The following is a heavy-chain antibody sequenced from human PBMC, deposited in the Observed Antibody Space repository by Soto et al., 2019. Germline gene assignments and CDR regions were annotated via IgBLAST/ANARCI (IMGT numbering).Heavy chain of an antibody. CDR1: GFTFGDYA. CDR2: IRSKAYGGTT. CDR3: TRHRGLDSGSWYFSDSLFDY. Sequence: GGSLRLSCTASGFTFGDYAMSWFRQAPGKGLEWVGFIRSKAYGGTTEYAASVKGRFTISRDDSKSIAYLQMNSLKTEDTAVYYCTRHRGLDSGSWYFSDSLFDYWGQGTLVTVSS. J-gene: IGHJ4*02. D-gene: IGHD6-13*01. V-gene: IGHV3-49*03.